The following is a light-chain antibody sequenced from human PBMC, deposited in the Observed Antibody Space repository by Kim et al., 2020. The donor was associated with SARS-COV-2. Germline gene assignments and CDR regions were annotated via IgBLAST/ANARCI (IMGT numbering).Light chain of an antibody. CDR1: QEMTSY. V-gene: IGKV1-9*01. CDR3: QQLNRYPLT. CDR2: GAS. J-gene: IGKJ4*01. Sequence: ASVGDRVTITCRSSQEMTSYLAWFQQKPGKAPKLLIYGASTLHSGVPSRFSGSGFGTDFTLTISSLQPEDFATYYCQQLNRYPLTFGGGTKVDIK.